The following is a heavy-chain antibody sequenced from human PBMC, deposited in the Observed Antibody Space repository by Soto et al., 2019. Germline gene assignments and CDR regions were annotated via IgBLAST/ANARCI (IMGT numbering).Heavy chain of an antibody. Sequence: ASVKVSCKASGYTFTSYYMHWVRQAPGQGLEWMGIINPSGGSTSYAQKFQGRVTMTRDTSTSTVYMELSSLRSEDTAVYYCARTRWELLSYYYYGMDVWRQGTTVTVSS. CDR1: GYTFTSYY. CDR3: ARTRWELLSYYYYGMDV. J-gene: IGHJ6*02. D-gene: IGHD1-26*01. V-gene: IGHV1-46*01. CDR2: INPSGGST.